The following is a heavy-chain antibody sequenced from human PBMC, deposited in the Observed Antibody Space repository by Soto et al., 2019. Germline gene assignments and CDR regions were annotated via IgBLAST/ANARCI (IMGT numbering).Heavy chain of an antibody. CDR1: CGSVSSGSYY. Sequence: PSETLSLTCTVSCGSVSSGSYYWSWIRQPPGKGLEWIGYIYYSGSTNYNPSLKSRVTISVDTSKNQFSLKLSSVTAADTAVYYCARGVRIAAAAAFDIWGQGTMVTVSS. J-gene: IGHJ3*02. CDR2: IYYSGST. V-gene: IGHV4-61*01. D-gene: IGHD6-13*01. CDR3: ARGVRIAAAAAFDI.